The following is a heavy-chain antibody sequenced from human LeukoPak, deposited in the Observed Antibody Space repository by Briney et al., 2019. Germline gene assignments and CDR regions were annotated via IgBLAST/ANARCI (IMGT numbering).Heavy chain of an antibody. J-gene: IGHJ6*02. CDR2: ISSSSSYI. CDR3: ARLPDYDFWSGYYIPYYYYGMDV. D-gene: IGHD3-3*01. Sequence: PGGSLRLSCAASGFTFSSYSMNWVRQAPGKGLEWVSSISSSSSYIYYADSVKGRFTISRDNSKNTLYLQMNSLRAEDTAVYYCARLPDYDFWSGYYIPYYYYGMDVWGQGTTVTVSS. CDR1: GFTFSSYS. V-gene: IGHV3-21*01.